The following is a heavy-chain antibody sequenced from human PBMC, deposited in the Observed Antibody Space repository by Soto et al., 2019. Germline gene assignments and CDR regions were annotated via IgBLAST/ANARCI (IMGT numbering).Heavy chain of an antibody. V-gene: IGHV3-30*18. CDR2: ISYDGSNK. J-gene: IGHJ4*02. CDR1: GFTFSSYG. Sequence: QVQLVESGGGVVQPGRSLRLSCAASGFTFSSYGMHWVRQAPGKGLEWVAVISYDGSNKYYVDSVKGRFTISRDNSQNTLYPQINSLRADDTAVYYCAKNQGGDFFDYWGQGTLVTVSS. CDR3: AKNQGGDFFDY.